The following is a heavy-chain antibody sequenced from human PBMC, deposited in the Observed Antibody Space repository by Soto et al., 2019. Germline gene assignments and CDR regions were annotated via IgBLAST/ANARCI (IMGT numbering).Heavy chain of an antibody. CDR2: ISAYNGNT. J-gene: IGHJ6*03. CDR3: AREPYSSSSVYYYYMDV. Sequence: ASVKVSCKASGYTFTSYGISWVRQAPGQGLEWMGWISAYNGNTNYAQKLQGRVTMTTDTSTSTAYMELRSLRSDDTAVYYCAREPYSSSSVYYYYMDVWGKGTTVTVSS. D-gene: IGHD6-6*01. V-gene: IGHV1-18*01. CDR1: GYTFTSYG.